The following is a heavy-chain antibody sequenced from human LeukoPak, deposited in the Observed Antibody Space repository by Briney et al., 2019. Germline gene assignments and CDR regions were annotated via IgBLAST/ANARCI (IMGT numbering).Heavy chain of an antibody. Sequence: SVKVSCKASGGTFSSYAISWVRQAPGQGLEWMGGIIPIFGTANYAQKFQGRVTITTDESTSTAYMELSSLRSEDTAVYYCARDRSDFWSGYAPMDVWGKGTTVTVSS. V-gene: IGHV1-69*05. CDR2: IIPIFGTA. J-gene: IGHJ6*03. CDR3: ARDRSDFWSGYAPMDV. D-gene: IGHD3-3*01. CDR1: GGTFSSYA.